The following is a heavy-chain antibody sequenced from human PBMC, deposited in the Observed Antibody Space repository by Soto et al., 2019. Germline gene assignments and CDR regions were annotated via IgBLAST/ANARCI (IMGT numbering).Heavy chain of an antibody. D-gene: IGHD2-2*01. CDR3: ARDSFPAVVVPAASLIDY. Sequence: VGSLRLSCAASGFTFSSYAMHWVRQAPGKGLEWVAVISYDGSNKYYADSVKGRFTISRDNSKNTLYLQMNSLRAEDTAVYYCARDSFPAVVVPAASLIDYWGQGTLVTVSS. V-gene: IGHV3-30-3*01. J-gene: IGHJ4*02. CDR1: GFTFSSYA. CDR2: ISYDGSNK.